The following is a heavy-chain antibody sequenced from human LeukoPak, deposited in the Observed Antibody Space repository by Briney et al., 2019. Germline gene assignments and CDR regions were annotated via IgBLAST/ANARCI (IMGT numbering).Heavy chain of an antibody. J-gene: IGHJ6*02. V-gene: IGHV1-69*04. CDR3: ARVSSSSPTDRYYYYYGMDV. Sequence: ASVKVSCKASGGTFSSYAISWVRQAPGQGLEWMGRIIPILGIANYAQKFQGRVTITADKSTSTAYMELSSLRSEDTAVYYCARVSSSSPTDRYYYYYGMDVWGQGTTVTVSS. D-gene: IGHD6-6*01. CDR1: GGTFSSYA. CDR2: IIPILGIA.